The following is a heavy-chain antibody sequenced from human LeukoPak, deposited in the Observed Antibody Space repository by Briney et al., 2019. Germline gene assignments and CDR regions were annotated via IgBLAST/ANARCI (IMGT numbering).Heavy chain of an antibody. CDR2: IYYSGST. V-gene: IGHV4-59*01. Sequence: SETLSLTCTVSGGSISSYYWSWIRQPPGKGLEWIGYIYYSGSTNYNPSLKSRVTISVDTSKNQFSLKLSSVTAADTAVYYCARGRISASGYLGYWGQGTLVTVSS. CDR3: ARGRISASGYLGY. J-gene: IGHJ4*02. D-gene: IGHD3-22*01. CDR1: GGSISSYY.